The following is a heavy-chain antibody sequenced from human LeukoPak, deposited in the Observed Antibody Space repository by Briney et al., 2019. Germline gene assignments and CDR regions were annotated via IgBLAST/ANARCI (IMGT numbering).Heavy chain of an antibody. CDR1: RFTFSSYA. CDR3: AKAIAAPVWYFDL. CDR2: ISGRGDST. D-gene: IGHD6-13*01. V-gene: IGHV3-23*01. Sequence: GGSLRLSCAASRFTFSSYAMSWVRQAPGKGLEWVSPISGRGDSTYYADSVKGRFTISRDNSRNTLYLQMNTLRAEDTAVYHCAKAIAAPVWYFDLWGRGTLVTVSS. J-gene: IGHJ2*01.